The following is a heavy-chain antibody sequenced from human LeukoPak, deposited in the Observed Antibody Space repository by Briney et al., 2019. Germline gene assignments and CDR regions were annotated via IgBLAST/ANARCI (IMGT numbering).Heavy chain of an antibody. CDR2: IYYSGST. CDR1: GGSISSYY. Sequence: SETLSLTCTVSGGSISSYYWSWIRQPPGKGLEWIGYIYYSGSTNYNPSLKSRVTISVDMSKNQFSLKLSSMTAADTAVYYCARAPYCGGDCFYWFDPWGQGTLVTVSS. V-gene: IGHV4-59*01. D-gene: IGHD2-21*02. J-gene: IGHJ5*02. CDR3: ARAPYCGGDCFYWFDP.